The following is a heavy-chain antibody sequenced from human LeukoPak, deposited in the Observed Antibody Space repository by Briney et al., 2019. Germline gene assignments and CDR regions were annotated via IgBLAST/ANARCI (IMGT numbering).Heavy chain of an antibody. CDR2: ISGSGGTT. CDR1: GLTFSTYS. D-gene: IGHD3-3*01. CDR3: AKDLLRFLEWRTERIDY. V-gene: IGHV3-23*01. J-gene: IGHJ4*02. Sequence: TGGSLRLSCAASGLTFSTYSMNWVRQAPGKGLEWVSTISGSGGTTNCADSVKGRFTISRDNSKNTLYLQMNGLRAEDTAVYYCAKDLLRFLEWRTERIDYWGQGTLVTVSS.